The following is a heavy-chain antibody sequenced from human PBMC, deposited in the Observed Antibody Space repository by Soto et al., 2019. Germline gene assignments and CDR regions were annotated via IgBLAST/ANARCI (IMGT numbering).Heavy chain of an antibody. CDR2: INAGNGNT. D-gene: IGHD6-13*01. CDR3: AISSWYHKYTDY. CDR1: GYTFTSYA. V-gene: IGHV1-3*01. J-gene: IGHJ4*02. Sequence: ASVKVSCKASGYTFTSYAMHWVRQAPGQRLEWMGWINAGNGNTKYSQKFQGRVTITRDTSASTAYMELSSLRSEDTAVYYCAISSWYHKYTDYWGQGTLVTVSS.